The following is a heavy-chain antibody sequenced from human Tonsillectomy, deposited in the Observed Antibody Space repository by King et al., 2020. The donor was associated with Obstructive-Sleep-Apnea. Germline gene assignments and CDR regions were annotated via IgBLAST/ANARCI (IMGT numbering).Heavy chain of an antibody. Sequence: VQLQESGPGLVKPSQTLSLTCTVSGGSISSGDYYWSWIRQPPGKGLEWIGYIYYSGSTYYNPSLKSRVTISVDTSKNQFSLKLSSVTAADTAVYYCARVPGPGEGYSGYDWWVDYWGQGTLVTVSS. CDR1: GGSISSGDYY. J-gene: IGHJ4*02. CDR2: IYYSGST. V-gene: IGHV4-30-4*01. CDR3: ARVPGPGEGYSGYDWWVDY. D-gene: IGHD5-12*01.